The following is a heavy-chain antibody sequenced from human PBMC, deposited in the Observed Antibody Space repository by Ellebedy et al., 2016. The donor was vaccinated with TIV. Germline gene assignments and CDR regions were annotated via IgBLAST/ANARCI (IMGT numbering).Heavy chain of an antibody. CDR3: ATDAHDWLGDLGTWFDP. J-gene: IGHJ5*02. D-gene: IGHD3-10*01. Sequence: ASVKVSCXASGYTFKSYGIMWARQAPGQGLEWMGWVSAYNGNTNYAQKVQGRVIMTTDKSTSTAYMELRSLRSDDTAVYYCATDAHDWLGDLGTWFDPWGQGTLVTVSP. CDR2: VSAYNGNT. V-gene: IGHV1-18*01. CDR1: GYTFKSYG.